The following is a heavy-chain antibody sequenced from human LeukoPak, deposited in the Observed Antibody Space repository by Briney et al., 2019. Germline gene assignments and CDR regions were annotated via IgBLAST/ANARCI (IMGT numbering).Heavy chain of an antibody. CDR1: GFTFSSYA. D-gene: IGHD4-17*01. CDR3: ARICVTVTRLFDY. V-gene: IGHV3-30*04. Sequence: GGSLRLSCAASGFTFSSYAMHWVRQAPGKGLEWVAVISYDGSNKYYADSVKGRFTISRDNPKNTLYLQMNSLRAEDTAVYYCARICVTVTRLFDYWGQGTLVSVSS. J-gene: IGHJ4*02. CDR2: ISYDGSNK.